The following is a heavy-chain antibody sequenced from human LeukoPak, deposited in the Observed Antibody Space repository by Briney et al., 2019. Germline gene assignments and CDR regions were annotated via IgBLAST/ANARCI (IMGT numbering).Heavy chain of an antibody. CDR1: GFTFSDYY. CDR2: ISSLSSYT. CDR3: AKDIYYDSSGYRGYFDY. V-gene: IGHV3-11*06. J-gene: IGHJ4*02. Sequence: KPGGSLRLSCAASGFTFSDYYMSWIRQAPGKGLEWVSYISSLSSYTNYADSVKGRFTVSRDNSKNTLYLQMNSLRAEDTAVYYCAKDIYYDSSGYRGYFDYWGQGTLVTVSS. D-gene: IGHD3-22*01.